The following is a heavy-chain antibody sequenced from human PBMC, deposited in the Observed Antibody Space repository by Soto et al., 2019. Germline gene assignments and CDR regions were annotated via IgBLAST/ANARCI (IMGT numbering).Heavy chain of an antibody. CDR2: IIGDGNEI. Sequence: EVQLAESGGGLVQPGGSLRLSCAASGFTFSSHWMHWVRQAPGKGLVWVSRIIGDGNEITYADSVKGRFTISRDNAKNTVILQMNSLRAEDTAVYYCVRAHVRGNDRHFDYWGQGTLVTVSS. D-gene: IGHD3-16*02. J-gene: IGHJ4*02. V-gene: IGHV3-74*01. CDR1: GFTFSSHW. CDR3: VRAHVRGNDRHFDY.